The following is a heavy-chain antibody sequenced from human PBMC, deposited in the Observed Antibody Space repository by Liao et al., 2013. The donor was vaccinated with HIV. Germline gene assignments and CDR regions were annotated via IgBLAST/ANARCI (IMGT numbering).Heavy chain of an antibody. Sequence: QLQLQESGPGLVKPSETLSLTCTVSGGSISSSSYYWDWIRQPPGKGLEWIGSIYYSGRTYYNPSLKSRVTISVDTSKNQFSLKLTSVTAADTAVYYCARALGWESRLTYSYAYFYDAFDIWGQGTMVTVSS. CDR2: IYYSGRT. D-gene: IGHD5-18*01. J-gene: IGHJ3*02. CDR3: ARALGWESRLTYSYAYFYDAFDI. V-gene: IGHV4-39*07. CDR1: GGSISSSSYY.